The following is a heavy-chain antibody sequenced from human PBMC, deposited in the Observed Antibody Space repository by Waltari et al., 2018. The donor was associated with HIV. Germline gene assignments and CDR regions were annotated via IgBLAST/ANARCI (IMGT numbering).Heavy chain of an antibody. D-gene: IGHD4-17*01. CDR3: ARDPALTRVTGYDY. V-gene: IGHV4-38-2*02. CDR1: GNTISSASN. J-gene: IGHJ4*02. CDR2: ISHFGST. Sequence: QVRLLESGPGLVKPSETLSLSCAVSGNTISSASNWGWIRQPPGKGLEWIGSISHFGSTYYNPSLKSRLTISLDTSKNQFSLNLTSVTAADTAIYYCARDPALTRVTGYDYWGQGTLVTVSS.